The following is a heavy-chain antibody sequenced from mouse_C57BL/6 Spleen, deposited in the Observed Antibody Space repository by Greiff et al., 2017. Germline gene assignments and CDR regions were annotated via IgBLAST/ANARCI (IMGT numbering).Heavy chain of an antibody. CDR3: ARSGDYGSSPETY. CDR2: IYPGSGNT. D-gene: IGHD1-1*01. CDR1: GYSFTSYY. J-gene: IGHJ3*01. V-gene: IGHV1-66*01. Sequence: QVQLQQSGPELVKPGASVKISYKASGYSFTSYYIHWVKQRPGQGLEWIGWIYPGSGNTKYNEKFKGKAPLTADTSSSTAYMQLSSLTSEDSAVYYCARSGDYGSSPETYWGQGTLVTVSA.